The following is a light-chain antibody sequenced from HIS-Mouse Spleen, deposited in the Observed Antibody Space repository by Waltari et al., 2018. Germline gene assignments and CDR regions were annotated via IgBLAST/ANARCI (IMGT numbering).Light chain of an antibody. CDR1: SSDVGGYYL. CDR2: EGS. V-gene: IGLV2-23*01. J-gene: IGLJ2*01. Sequence: QSALTQPASVSGSPGQSITISCTGTSSDVGGYYLVSWYQQHPGKAPKLMIYEGSKRPSGVSNRFSGSKSGNSASLTISGLQAEDEADYYCCSYAGSSTSVVFGGGTKLTVL. CDR3: CSYAGSSTSVV.